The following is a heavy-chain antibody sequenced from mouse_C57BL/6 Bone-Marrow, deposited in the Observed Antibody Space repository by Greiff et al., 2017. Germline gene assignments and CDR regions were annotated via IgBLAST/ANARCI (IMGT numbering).Heavy chain of an antibody. CDR3: ARSRYYGRPFDY. J-gene: IGHJ2*01. CDR1: GYAFSSSW. Sequence: VQLQESGPELVKPGASVKISCKASGYAFSSSWMNWVKQRPGKGLEWIGRIYPGDGDTNYNGKFKGKATLTADKSSSTAYMQLSSLTSEDSAVYFCARSRYYGRPFDYWGQGTTLTVSS. V-gene: IGHV1-82*01. CDR2: IYPGDGDT. D-gene: IGHD1-1*01.